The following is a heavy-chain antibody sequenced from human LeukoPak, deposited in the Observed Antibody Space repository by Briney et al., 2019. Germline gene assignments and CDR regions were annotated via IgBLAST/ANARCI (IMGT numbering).Heavy chain of an antibody. CDR3: ARVGGWTNNWKRGYFDY. J-gene: IGHJ4*02. CDR2: ISSSSSYI. D-gene: IGHD1-1*01. V-gene: IGHV3-21*01. Sequence: PGGSLRLSCAASGFTFSSYSMNWVRQAPGKGLEWVSSISSSSSYIYYADSVKGRFTISRDNAKNSLYLQMNSLRAEDTAVYYCARVGGWTNNWKRGYFDYWGQGTLVTVSS. CDR1: GFTFSSYS.